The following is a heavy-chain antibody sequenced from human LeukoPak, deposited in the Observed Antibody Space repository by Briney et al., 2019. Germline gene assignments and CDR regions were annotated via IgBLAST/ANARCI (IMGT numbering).Heavy chain of an antibody. CDR1: GGSFSGYY. Sequence: SETLSLTCAVYGGSFSGYYWSWIRQPPGKGLEWIGEINHSGSTNYNPSLKSRVTISVDTSKNQFSLKLSSVTAADTAVYYCARFNYYGSGSYFDYWGQGTLVTVSS. D-gene: IGHD3-10*01. V-gene: IGHV4-34*01. CDR3: ARFNYYGSGSYFDY. J-gene: IGHJ4*02. CDR2: INHSGST.